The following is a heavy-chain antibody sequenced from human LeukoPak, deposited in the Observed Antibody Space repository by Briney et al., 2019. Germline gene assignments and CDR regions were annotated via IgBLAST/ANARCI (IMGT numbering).Heavy chain of an antibody. CDR3: ARVRDIVVVPAAISRGDWFDP. CDR2: IIPIFGTA. Sequence: GASVKVSCKASGGTFSSYAISWVRQAPGQRLEWMGGIIPIFGTANYAQKFQGRVTITADESTSTAYMELSSLRSEDTAVYYCARVRDIVVVPAAISRGDWFDPWGQGTLVTVSS. CDR1: GGTFSSYA. D-gene: IGHD2-2*01. J-gene: IGHJ5*02. V-gene: IGHV1-69*13.